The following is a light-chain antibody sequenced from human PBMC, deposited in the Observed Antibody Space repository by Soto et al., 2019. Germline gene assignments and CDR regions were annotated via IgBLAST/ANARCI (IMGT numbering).Light chain of an antibody. J-gene: IGKJ4*01. CDR3: QQRSNWLT. CDR2: DAS. V-gene: IGKV3-11*01. Sequence: EIVLTQSPATLSLSPGERATLSCRASQSVSSYLAWYQQKPGQAPRLLIYDASNRATGIPARFSGSGSGTDFTLPISSLEPEDSEVYYCQQRSNWLTFGGGTKVEIK. CDR1: QSVSSY.